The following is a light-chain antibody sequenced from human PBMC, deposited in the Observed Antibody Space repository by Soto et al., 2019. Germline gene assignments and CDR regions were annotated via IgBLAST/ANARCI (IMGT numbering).Light chain of an antibody. CDR1: SSDVGGYNY. J-gene: IGLJ2*01. CDR2: EVS. V-gene: IGLV2-14*01. Sequence: QSALTQPASVSGSPGQSITISCTGTSSDVGGYNYVSWYQHHPGKAPKLLIYEVSNRPSGVSNRFSGSKSDNTASLTISGLQAEDEADYYCNSYTSSTTLVFGGGTQLTVL. CDR3: NSYTSSTTLV.